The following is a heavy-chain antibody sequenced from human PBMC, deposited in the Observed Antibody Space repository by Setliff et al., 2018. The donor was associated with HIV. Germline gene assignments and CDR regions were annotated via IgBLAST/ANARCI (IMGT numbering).Heavy chain of an antibody. CDR2: MHHSGNT. J-gene: IGHJ3*02. Sequence: PSETLSLTCTVSGYSISTGYNWGCIRQPPGKGLEWIGSMHHSGNTYYMPSLQSRVTISVDMSKNQFSLNLNSVTAADTAVYYCARGQGCGGGCHYAFEMWGQGTMVTVSS. V-gene: IGHV4-38-2*02. CDR1: GYSISTGYN. D-gene: IGHD2-21*02. CDR3: ARGQGCGGGCHYAFEM.